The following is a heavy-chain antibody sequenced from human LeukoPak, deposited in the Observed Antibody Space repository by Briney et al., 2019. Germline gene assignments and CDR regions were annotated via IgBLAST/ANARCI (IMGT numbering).Heavy chain of an antibody. Sequence: PSETLSLTCTVSGGSISTYYWTWIRQPPGKGLEWIGYIYSSGSTNYNPSLKSRVTIPVDTSKNQFSLKLSSVSAADTAVYYCARGGVFGDYRYNWFDPWGPGTLVIVSS. CDR2: IYSSGST. CDR1: GGSISTYY. J-gene: IGHJ5*02. V-gene: IGHV4-59*01. D-gene: IGHD3-10*01. CDR3: ARGGVFGDYRYNWFDP.